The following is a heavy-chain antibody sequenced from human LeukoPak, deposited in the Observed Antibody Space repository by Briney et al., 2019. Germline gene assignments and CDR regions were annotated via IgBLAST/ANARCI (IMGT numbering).Heavy chain of an antibody. J-gene: IGHJ4*02. CDR1: GGTFSSYA. CDR2: IIPILGIA. D-gene: IGHD2-21*01. Sequence: GASVKVSCKASGGTFSSYAISRVRQAPGQGLEWMGRIIPILGIANYAQKFQGRVTITADKSTSTAYMELSSLRSEDTAVYYCARESMAYCGGDCYRDFDYWGQGTLVTVSS. V-gene: IGHV1-69*04. CDR3: ARESMAYCGGDCYRDFDY.